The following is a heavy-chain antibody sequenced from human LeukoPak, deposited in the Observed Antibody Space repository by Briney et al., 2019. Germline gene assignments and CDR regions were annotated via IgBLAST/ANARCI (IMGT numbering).Heavy chain of an antibody. CDR2: FDPEDGET. V-gene: IGHV1-24*01. CDR3: ARGEHDYGDYDPYYGMDV. J-gene: IGHJ6*02. CDR1: GYTLTELS. D-gene: IGHD4-17*01. Sequence: ASVKVSCKVSGYTLTELSMHWVRQAPGKGLEWMGGFDPEDGETIYAQKFQGRVTMTEDTSTDTAYMELSSLRSEDTAVYYCARGEHDYGDYDPYYGMDVWGQGTTVTVSS.